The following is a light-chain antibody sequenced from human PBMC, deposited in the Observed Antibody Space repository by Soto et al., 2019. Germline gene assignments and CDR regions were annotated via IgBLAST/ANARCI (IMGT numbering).Light chain of an antibody. V-gene: IGKV1-39*01. CDR1: QSISSY. CDR3: QQSYSTPYT. J-gene: IGKJ2*01. Sequence: DIQMTQSPSSLSASVGDRVTITCRASQSISSYLNWYQQKPGKAPKLLIYAASSLQSGVPSRFSGSGSGTDFTLTISSLQPEDFVTYYCQQSYSTPYTSGQGTKLEIK. CDR2: AAS.